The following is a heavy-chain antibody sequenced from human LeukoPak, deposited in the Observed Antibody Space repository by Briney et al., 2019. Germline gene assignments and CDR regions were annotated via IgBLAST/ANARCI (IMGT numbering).Heavy chain of an antibody. J-gene: IGHJ4*02. Sequence: PGGSLRLSCAASGFTFNTCGMHWVRQAPGKGLEWVSCISSGGFSSYYADSVRGRFTISRDNSKNTLSLHMNSLTVEDTAIYYCARTLRDDLWSGYDFRGQGVLVTVSS. CDR3: ARTLRDDLWSGYDF. CDR1: GFTFNTCG. CDR2: ISSGGFSS. V-gene: IGHV3-23*01. D-gene: IGHD3-3*01.